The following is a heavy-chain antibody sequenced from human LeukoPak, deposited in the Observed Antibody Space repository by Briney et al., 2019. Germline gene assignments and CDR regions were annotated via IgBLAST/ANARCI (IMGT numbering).Heavy chain of an antibody. J-gene: IGHJ5*02. CDR3: ARVSYGDYSYLFDP. V-gene: IGHV1-2*02. Sequence: ASVKVSCKASGYTFTGYYMHWVRQAPGQGLEWMGWINPNSGGTNYAQKFQGRVSMTRDTSIGTAYMELSRLRSDDAAVYYCARVSYGDYSYLFDPWGEGTLVTVSS. D-gene: IGHD4-17*01. CDR1: GYTFTGYY. CDR2: INPNSGGT.